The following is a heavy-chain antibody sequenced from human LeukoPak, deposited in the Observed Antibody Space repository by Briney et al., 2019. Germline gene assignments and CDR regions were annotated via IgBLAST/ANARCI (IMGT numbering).Heavy chain of an antibody. J-gene: IGHJ4*02. Sequence: PRGSPRHSCAAPGYTLSSYGMHGVRQALRKGLGWVAVISYDGSNKYYADSVKGRFTISRDNSKNTLYLQMNSLRAEDTAVYYCAKGRSRYSSGWYFDYWGQGTLVTVSS. CDR2: ISYDGSNK. D-gene: IGHD6-19*01. V-gene: IGHV3-30*18. CDR3: AKGRSRYSSGWYFDY. CDR1: GYTLSSYG.